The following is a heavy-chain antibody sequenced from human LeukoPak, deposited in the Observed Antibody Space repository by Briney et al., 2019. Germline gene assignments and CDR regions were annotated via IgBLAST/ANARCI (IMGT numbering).Heavy chain of an antibody. CDR1: GFTFSSYA. CDR2: ISGSGGST. CDR3: AKTDGYNYPSNAIFDY. Sequence: PGGSLRLSCAASGFTFSSYAMSWVRQAPGKGLEWVSAISGSGGSTYYADSVKGRFTISRDNSKNTLYLQMNSLRAEDTAVYYCAKTDGYNYPSNAIFDYWGQGTLVTVSS. D-gene: IGHD5-24*01. V-gene: IGHV3-23*01. J-gene: IGHJ4*02.